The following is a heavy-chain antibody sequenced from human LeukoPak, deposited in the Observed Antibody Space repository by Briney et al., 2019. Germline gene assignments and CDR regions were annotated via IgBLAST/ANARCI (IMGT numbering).Heavy chain of an antibody. CDR3: AKDLDSGWTLDY. Sequence: GRSLRLSCAASGFTFSSYGMHWVRQAPGKGLEWVAVISYDGSNKHYADSVKGRFTISRDNSKNTLYLQMNSLRAEDTAVYYCAKDLDSGWTLDYWGQGTLVTVSS. D-gene: IGHD6-19*01. CDR1: GFTFSSYG. V-gene: IGHV3-30*18. J-gene: IGHJ4*02. CDR2: ISYDGSNK.